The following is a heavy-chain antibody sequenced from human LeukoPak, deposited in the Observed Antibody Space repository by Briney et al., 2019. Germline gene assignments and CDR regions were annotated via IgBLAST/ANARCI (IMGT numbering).Heavy chain of an antibody. CDR1: GYTFTSYG. D-gene: IGHD3-10*01. Sequence: ASVKVSCKASGYTFTSYGSRWVRQPPGQQLEWMGWISADNGSTIYAQKLESRVTMTTDPSTSTAYMELRSLRSDDTAVYYCARVIRTMRYYYYYMDVWGKGTTVTVSS. V-gene: IGHV1-18*01. CDR3: ARVIRTMRYYYYYMDV. CDR2: ISADNGST. J-gene: IGHJ6*03.